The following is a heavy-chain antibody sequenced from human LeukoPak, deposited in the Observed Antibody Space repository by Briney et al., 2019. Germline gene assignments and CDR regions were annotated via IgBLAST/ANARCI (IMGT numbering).Heavy chain of an antibody. CDR2: INWNGGST. D-gene: IGHD3-22*01. Sequence: GGSLRLSCAASGFTFDDYGMSWVRQAPGKGLEWVSGINWNGGSTGYADSLKGRFTISRDNAKNSLYMQMNSLRAEDTALYYCARTYYYDSSGYSGRGQDTGYYFDYWGQGTLVTVSS. V-gene: IGHV3-20*04. J-gene: IGHJ4*02. CDR3: ARTYYYDSSGYSGRGQDTGYYFDY. CDR1: GFTFDDYG.